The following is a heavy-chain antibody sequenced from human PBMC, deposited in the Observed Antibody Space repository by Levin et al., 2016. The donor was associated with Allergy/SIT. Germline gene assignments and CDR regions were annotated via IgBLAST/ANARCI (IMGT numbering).Heavy chain of an antibody. D-gene: IGHD3-16*01. J-gene: IGHJ4*02. V-gene: IGHV4-4*07. CDR3: ARDLMH. CDR1: GGSISGYY. CDR2: MYSSGTT. Sequence: SETLSLTCTVFGGSISGYYWSWIRQSAGKGLEWIGRMYSSGTTHYNPSLRSRVTISVDTSENQISLKLRSATVADTAVYYCARDLMHWGQGTLVTVSS.